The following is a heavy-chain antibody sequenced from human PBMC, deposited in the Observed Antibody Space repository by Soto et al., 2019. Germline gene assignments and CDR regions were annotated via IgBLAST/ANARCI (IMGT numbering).Heavy chain of an antibody. CDR2: ISGSGGST. V-gene: IGHV3-23*01. D-gene: IGHD2-2*02. J-gene: IGHJ4*02. CDR3: AKDSEDIVVVPAAIYFDY. Sequence: GGSLRLSCAASGFTFSSYAMSWVRQAPGKGLEWVSAISGSGGSTYYADSVKGRFTISRDNSKNTLYLQMNSLRAEDTAVYYCAKDSEDIVVVPAAIYFDYWGQGTLVTVSS. CDR1: GFTFSSYA.